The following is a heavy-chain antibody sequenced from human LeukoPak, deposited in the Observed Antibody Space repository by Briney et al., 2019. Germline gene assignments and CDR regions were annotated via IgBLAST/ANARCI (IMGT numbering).Heavy chain of an antibody. J-gene: IGHJ4*02. CDR1: GGSISSSSDY. V-gene: IGHV4-39*01. Sequence: SETLSLTCTVSGGSISSSSDYWGWIRQPPGKGLEWIGRIYYSGSTYYNPSLKSRVTISVDTSKNQFSLKLSSVTAADTAVYYCAGIQLWLRVFDYWGQGTLVTVSS. D-gene: IGHD5-18*01. CDR2: IYYSGST. CDR3: AGIQLWLRVFDY.